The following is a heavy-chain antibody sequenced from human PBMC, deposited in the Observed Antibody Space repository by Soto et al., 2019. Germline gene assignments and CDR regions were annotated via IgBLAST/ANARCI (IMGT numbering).Heavy chain of an antibody. V-gene: IGHV1-69*13. CDR2: IIPIFGTA. Sequence: SVKVSCKASGDTFSSYAISWVRQAPGQGLEWMGGIIPIFGTANYAQKFQGRVTITADESTSTAYMELSSLRSEDTAVYYCASTRGYSYGSIDSWGQGTLVTVSS. CDR3: ASTRGYSYGSIDS. D-gene: IGHD5-18*01. J-gene: IGHJ4*02. CDR1: GDTFSSYA.